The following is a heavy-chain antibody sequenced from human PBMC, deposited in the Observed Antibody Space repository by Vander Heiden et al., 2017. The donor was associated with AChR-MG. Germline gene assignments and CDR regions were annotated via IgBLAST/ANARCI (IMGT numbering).Heavy chain of an antibody. CDR2: VRQEGSEK. Sequence: EVQLVESGGGLVQPGGSLTRPCPASRFTFSSYWMSGVRQAPGKGLEWVGNVRQEGSEKYYVDSVKGRFTISRDNAKNSLCLQMNSLRAEDTAVYYCASPRYEPLNWFDPWGQGTLVTVSS. J-gene: IGHJ5*02. V-gene: IGHV3-7*01. D-gene: IGHD1-1*01. CDR3: ASPRYEPLNWFDP. CDR1: RFTFSSYW.